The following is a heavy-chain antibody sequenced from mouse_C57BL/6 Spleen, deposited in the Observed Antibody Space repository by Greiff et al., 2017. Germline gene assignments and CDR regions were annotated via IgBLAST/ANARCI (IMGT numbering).Heavy chain of an antibody. D-gene: IGHD1-1*01. Sequence: EVHLVESGPGMVKPSQSLSLTCTVTGYSITSGYDWHWIRHFPGNKLEWMGYISYSGSTNYNPSLKSRISITHDTSKNHFFLKLNSVTTEDTATYYCAREGYYYGSSYVLQWYFDVWGTGTTVTVSS. CDR1: GYSITSGYD. CDR2: ISYSGST. CDR3: AREGYYYGSSYVLQWYFDV. J-gene: IGHJ1*03. V-gene: IGHV3-1*01.